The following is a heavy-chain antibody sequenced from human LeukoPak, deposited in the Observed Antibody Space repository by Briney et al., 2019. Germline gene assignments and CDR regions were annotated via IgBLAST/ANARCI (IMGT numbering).Heavy chain of an antibody. CDR1: GGSISSSSYY. CDR3: ASPYYDILTGLILDAFDI. V-gene: IGHV4-39*01. CDR2: IYYSGST. Sequence: SETLSLTCTVSGGSISSSSYYWGWIRQPPGKGLEWIGSIYYSGSTYYNPSLKSRVTISVDTSKNQFSLKLSSVTAADTAVYYCASPYYDILTGLILDAFDIWGQGTMVTVSS. D-gene: IGHD3-9*01. J-gene: IGHJ3*02.